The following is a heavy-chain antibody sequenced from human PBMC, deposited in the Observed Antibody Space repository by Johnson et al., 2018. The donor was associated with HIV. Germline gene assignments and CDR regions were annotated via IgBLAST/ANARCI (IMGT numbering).Heavy chain of an antibody. Sequence: VQLVESGGGLVQPGGSLRLSCAASGFTFSSYAMSWVRQAPGKGLEWVAGIWYDGTNKYYSDSVKGRFTISRDNSKNTLYLQMNSLSAEDTAVYYCAKDLAWGAAGTGNAFDVWGQGTMFTVSS. CDR1: GFTFSSYA. J-gene: IGHJ3*01. CDR2: IWYDGTNK. D-gene: IGHD6-13*01. V-gene: IGHV3-33*06. CDR3: AKDLAWGAAGTGNAFDV.